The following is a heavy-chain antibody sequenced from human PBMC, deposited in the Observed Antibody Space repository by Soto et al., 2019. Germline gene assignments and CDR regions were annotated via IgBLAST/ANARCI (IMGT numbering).Heavy chain of an antibody. V-gene: IGHV4-31*03. CDR1: GGSISSGGYY. D-gene: IGHD3-3*01. Sequence: SETLSLTCTVSGGSISSGGYYWSWIRQHPGKGLEWIGYIYYSGSTYYNPSLKSRVTISVDTSKNQFSLKLSSVTAADTAVYYCARHDFWSGYFPDYWGQGTLVTVSS. CDR2: IYYSGST. CDR3: ARHDFWSGYFPDY. J-gene: IGHJ4*02.